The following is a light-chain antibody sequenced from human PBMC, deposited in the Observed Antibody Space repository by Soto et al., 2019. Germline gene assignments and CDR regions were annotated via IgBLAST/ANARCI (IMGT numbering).Light chain of an antibody. CDR1: QSISDR. Sequence: DIRLTQSPPTLSASVGDRVTITCRASQSISDRLAWYQQKSGKAPRLLIYRASSLENEVPSRFSGSGSGTEFTLTISSLQPDDFATYYCQQYNLYSAITFGQGTKLEI. V-gene: IGKV1-5*03. CDR3: QQYNLYSAIT. J-gene: IGKJ2*01. CDR2: RAS.